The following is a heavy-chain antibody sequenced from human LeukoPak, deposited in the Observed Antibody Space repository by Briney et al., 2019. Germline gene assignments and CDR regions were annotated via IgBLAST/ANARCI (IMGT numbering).Heavy chain of an antibody. CDR1: GYTFTSYG. D-gene: IGHD3-22*01. CDR2: ISAYNGNT. CDR3: ARDHAYDSGGYYYGQIDY. V-gene: IGHV1-18*01. Sequence: ASVKVSCKASGYTFTSYGISWVRQAPGQGLEWMGWISAYNGNTNYAQTLQGRVTMTTDTSTTTAYMELRSLRSDDTAVYYCARDHAYDSGGYYYGQIDYWGQGTLVTVSS. J-gene: IGHJ4*02.